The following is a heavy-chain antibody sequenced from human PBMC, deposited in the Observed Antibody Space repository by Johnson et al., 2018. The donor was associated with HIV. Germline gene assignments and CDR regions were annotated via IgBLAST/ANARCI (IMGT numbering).Heavy chain of an antibody. CDR3: ARELEFGDLRKNDALDI. Sequence: QMLLVESGGGVVQPGRSLRLSCAASGFTFSSYAMHWVRQAPGKRLEWVAVISYDGSNKYYADSVKGRFTISRDNSKNTLYLQMNSLSAEDTAVYYCARELEFGDLRKNDALDIWGQGTMVTV. CDR2: ISYDGSNK. V-gene: IGHV3-30-3*01. CDR1: GFTFSSYA. J-gene: IGHJ3*02. D-gene: IGHD4-17*01.